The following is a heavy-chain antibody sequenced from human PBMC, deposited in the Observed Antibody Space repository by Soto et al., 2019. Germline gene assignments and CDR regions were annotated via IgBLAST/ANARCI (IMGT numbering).Heavy chain of an antibody. Sequence: ASVTMCVRWTVADGKIVGYGGSCIRKPPGRGLEWIGCIYYSGSTNYSPSLKSRVTISVDTSKNQFSLKLSSVTAADSAVYYCARASSSYPYYFDYWGQGTLVTVSS. V-gene: IGHV4-59*01. CDR2: IYYSGST. CDR1: DGKIVGYG. J-gene: IGHJ4*02. D-gene: IGHD2-2*01. CDR3: ARASSSYPYYFDY.